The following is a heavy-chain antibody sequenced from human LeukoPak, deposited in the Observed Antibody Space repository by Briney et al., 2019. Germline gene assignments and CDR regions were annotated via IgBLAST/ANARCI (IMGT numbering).Heavy chain of an antibody. Sequence: SVKVSCKASGGTFSSYAISWVRQAPGQGLEWMGGIIPIFGTANYAQKFQCRVTITTDESTSTAYMELSSLRSEDTAVYYCARVNCDFWSGPEDYWGQGTLVTVSS. CDR3: ARVNCDFWSGPEDY. D-gene: IGHD3-3*01. CDR2: IIPIFGTA. V-gene: IGHV1-69*05. J-gene: IGHJ4*02. CDR1: GGTFSSYA.